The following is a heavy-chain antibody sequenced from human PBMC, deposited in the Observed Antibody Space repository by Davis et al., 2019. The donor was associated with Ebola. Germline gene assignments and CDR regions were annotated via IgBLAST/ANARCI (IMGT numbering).Heavy chain of an antibody. CDR3: ARDNGYSSG. J-gene: IGHJ4*02. CDR1: GFTFSDYY. V-gene: IGHV3-11*06. CDR2: ISSTGSYT. D-gene: IGHD6-19*01. Sequence: GESLKISCAASGFTFSDYYMSWMRQAPGKGLEWVSDISSTGSYTNYADSVKGRFTISRDNAKNSLYLQMNSLRAEDTAVYYCARDNGYSSGWGQGTLVTVSS.